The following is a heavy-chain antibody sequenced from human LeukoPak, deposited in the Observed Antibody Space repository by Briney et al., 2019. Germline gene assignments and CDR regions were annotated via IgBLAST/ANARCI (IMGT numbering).Heavy chain of an antibody. V-gene: IGHV4-34*01. CDR2: INHSGST. CDR1: GGSFSGYY. CDR3: ATQVWEIAAARNWFDP. D-gene: IGHD6-13*01. Sequence: PSETLSLTCAVYGGSFSGYYWSWIRQPPGKGLEWIGEINHSGSTNYNPSLKSRVTISVDTSKNQFSLKLSSVTAADTAVYYCATQVWEIAAARNWFDPWGQGTLVTVSS. J-gene: IGHJ5*02.